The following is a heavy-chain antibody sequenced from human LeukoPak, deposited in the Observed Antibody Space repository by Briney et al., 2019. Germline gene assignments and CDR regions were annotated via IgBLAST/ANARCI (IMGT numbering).Heavy chain of an antibody. J-gene: IGHJ4*02. V-gene: IGHV3-74*01. CDR3: AREHLGFCSGATCGRLDY. CDR2: INTDGSST. Sequence: GGSLRLSCAASGFTFSSYWMHWVRHTPGKGLVWVSHINTDGSSTTYADSVKGRFTISRDNAKNTLYLQMNTLRAEDTALYYCAREHLGFCSGATCGRLDYWGRGTLVTVSS. CDR1: GFTFSSYW. D-gene: IGHD2-15*01.